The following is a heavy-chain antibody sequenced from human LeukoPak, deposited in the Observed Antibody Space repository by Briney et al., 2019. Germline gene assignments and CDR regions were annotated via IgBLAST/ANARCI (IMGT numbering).Heavy chain of an antibody. Sequence: SETLSLTCAVSGGSISSSNWWSWVRQPPGKGLEWIGEIYHSGSTNYNPSLKSRVTISVDTSKNQFSLKLSSVTAADTAVYYCARYGYDFPYYYYYGMDVWGQGTTVTVSS. CDR2: IYHSGST. CDR3: ARYGYDFPYYYYYGMDV. J-gene: IGHJ6*02. V-gene: IGHV4-4*02. CDR1: GGSISSSNW. D-gene: IGHD3-3*01.